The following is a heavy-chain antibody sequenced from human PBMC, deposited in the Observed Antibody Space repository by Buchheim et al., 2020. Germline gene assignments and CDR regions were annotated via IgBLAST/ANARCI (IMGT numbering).Heavy chain of an antibody. CDR1: GFTFSSYS. Sequence: EVQLVESGGGLVQPGGSLRLSCAASGFTFSSYSMNWVRQAPGKGLEWVSYISSSSSTIYYADSVKGRFTISRANAQNLLSLQMNSLRDEDTAVYYCARDQYGSGMGGSLLSWGQGTL. CDR2: ISSSSSTI. V-gene: IGHV3-48*02. CDR3: ARDQYGSGMGGSLLS. J-gene: IGHJ4*02. D-gene: IGHD1-26*01.